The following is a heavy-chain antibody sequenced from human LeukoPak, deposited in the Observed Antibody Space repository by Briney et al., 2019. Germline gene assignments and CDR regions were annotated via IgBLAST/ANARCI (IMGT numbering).Heavy chain of an antibody. CDR3: ARAAVAADAFDI. CDR1: GYTFTSYG. CDR2: ISAYNGNT. J-gene: IGHJ3*02. D-gene: IGHD6-19*01. Sequence: ASVRVSCKASGYTFTSYGISWVRQAPGQGLEWMGWISAYNGNTNYAQKLQGRVTMTTDTSTSTAYMELRSLRSDDTAVYYCARAAVAADAFDIWGQGTMVTVSS. V-gene: IGHV1-18*01.